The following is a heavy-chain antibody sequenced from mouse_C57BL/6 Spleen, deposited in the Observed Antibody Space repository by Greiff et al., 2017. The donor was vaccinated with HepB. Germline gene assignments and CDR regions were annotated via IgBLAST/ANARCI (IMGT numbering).Heavy chain of an antibody. V-gene: IGHV10-1*01. CDR1: GFSFNTYA. Sequence: EVQLVESGGGLVQPKGSLKLSCAASGFSFNTYAMNWVRQAPGKGLEWVARIRSKSNNYATYYADSVKDRFTISRDDSESMLYLQMNNLKTEDTAMYYCVRYYDYDNYAMDYWGQGTSVTVSS. CDR3: VRYYDYDNYAMDY. J-gene: IGHJ4*01. CDR2: IRSKSNNYAT. D-gene: IGHD2-4*01.